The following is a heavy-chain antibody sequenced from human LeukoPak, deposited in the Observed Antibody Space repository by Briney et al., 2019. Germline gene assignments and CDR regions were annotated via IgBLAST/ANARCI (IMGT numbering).Heavy chain of an antibody. J-gene: IGHJ4*02. CDR3: ARVERPSYYLDY. Sequence: SETLSLTCTVSGGSISSYYWSWIRQPPGKGLEWIGYIYYSGSTNYNPSLKSRVTISVDTSKNQFSLKLSSVTAADTAVYYCARVERPSYYLDYWGQGTLVTVSS. D-gene: IGHD2-2*01. CDR1: GGSISSYY. CDR2: IYYSGST. V-gene: IGHV4-59*08.